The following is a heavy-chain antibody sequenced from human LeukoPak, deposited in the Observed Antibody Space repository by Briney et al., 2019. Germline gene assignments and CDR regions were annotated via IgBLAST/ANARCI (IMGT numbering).Heavy chain of an antibody. J-gene: IGHJ6*03. Sequence: ASVKVSCKASGYTFTGYYMHWVRQAPGQGLEWMGWINPNSGGTNYAQKFQGRVTMTRDTSISTAYMELSRLRSDDTAVYYCARDTRYYYGSGSYYYYYYYMDVWGKGTTVTVSS. CDR1: GYTFTGYY. CDR3: ARDTRYYYGSGSYYYYYYYMDV. CDR2: INPNSGGT. D-gene: IGHD3-10*01. V-gene: IGHV1-2*02.